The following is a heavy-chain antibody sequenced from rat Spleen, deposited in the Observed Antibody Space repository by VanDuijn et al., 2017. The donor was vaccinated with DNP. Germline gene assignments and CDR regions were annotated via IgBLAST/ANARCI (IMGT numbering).Heavy chain of an antibody. Sequence: EVQLVESGGGFVQPGRSLKLSCAASGFTFSDYYMAWVRQAPKKGLEWVASITSSGGSTYYPDSVKGRFTISRDNAKNTLYLQMNSLRSEDTATYYCARDQGFWGPGTMVTVSS. CDR1: GFTFSDYY. J-gene: IGHJ1*01. V-gene: IGHV5S23*01. CDR3: ARDQGF. CDR2: ITSSGGST.